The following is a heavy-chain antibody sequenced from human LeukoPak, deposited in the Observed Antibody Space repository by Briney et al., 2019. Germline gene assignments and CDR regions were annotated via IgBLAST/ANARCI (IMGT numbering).Heavy chain of an antibody. Sequence: QPGGSLRLSCAASGFPFSFNSMHWVRQGPGKGLVWVSRIKRDGSGTTYADSVKGRVTISRDNAKNTLYLQMNSLRAEDTAVYYCARSNGFGMDVWGQGTTVTVSS. CDR1: GFPFSFNS. V-gene: IGHV3-74*01. J-gene: IGHJ6*02. CDR3: ARSNGFGMDV. D-gene: IGHD2-8*01. CDR2: IKRDGSGT.